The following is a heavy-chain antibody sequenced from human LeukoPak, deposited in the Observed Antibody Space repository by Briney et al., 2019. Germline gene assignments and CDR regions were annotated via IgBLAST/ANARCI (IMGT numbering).Heavy chain of an antibody. CDR1: GFTVSSNY. Sequence: GGSLRLSCAASGFTVSSNYMSWVRQAPGKGLEWVSVIYSGGSTYYADSVKGRFTISRDNSKNTLYLQMNGLRAEDTAVYYCASDPHDYYYGMDVWGQGTTVTVSS. J-gene: IGHJ6*02. CDR3: ASDPHDYYYGMDV. CDR2: IYSGGST. V-gene: IGHV3-53*01.